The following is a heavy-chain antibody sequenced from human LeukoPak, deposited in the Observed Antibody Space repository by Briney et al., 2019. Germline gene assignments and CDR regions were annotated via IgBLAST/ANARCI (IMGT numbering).Heavy chain of an antibody. D-gene: IGHD5-12*01. CDR3: ARGGYSGYDLGNFDY. CDR2: IYPGDSDT. J-gene: IGHJ4*02. Sequence: GGSLKISCKGSGYSFTSYWIGWVRQMPGKGLEWMGIIYPGDSDTRYSPSFQGQVTISADKSISTAYLQWSSLKASDTAMYYCARGGYSGYDLGNFDYWGQGTLVTVSS. V-gene: IGHV5-51*01. CDR1: GYSFTSYW.